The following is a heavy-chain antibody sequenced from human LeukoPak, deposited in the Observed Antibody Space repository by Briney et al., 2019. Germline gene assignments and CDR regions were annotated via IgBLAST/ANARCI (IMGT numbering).Heavy chain of an antibody. V-gene: IGHV3-23*01. D-gene: IGHD2-15*01. CDR3: AKNGDRGAYCSGGTCYPYYYYNMDV. J-gene: IGHJ6*03. CDR1: GFTFGSYA. CDR2: INGSGGST. Sequence: GGSLRLSCAASGFTFGSYAMSWVRQAPGKGLEWVSDINGSGGSTYYTGSVKGRFTISRDNSKNTLYLQMNSLRAEDTAIYSCAKNGDRGAYCSGGTCYPYYYYNMDVWGKGTTVTISS.